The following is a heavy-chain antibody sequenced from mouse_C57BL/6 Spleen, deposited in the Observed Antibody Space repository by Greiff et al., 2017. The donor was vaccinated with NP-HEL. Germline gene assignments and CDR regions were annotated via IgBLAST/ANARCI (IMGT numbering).Heavy chain of an antibody. V-gene: IGHV3-1*01. CDR3: AMDDGYYAWFAY. CDR1: GYSITSGYD. Sequence: EVQLQQSGPGMVKPSQSLSLTCTVTGYSITSGYDWHWIRHFPGNKLEWMGYISYSGSTNYNPSLKSRISITHDTSKNHFFLKLNSVTTEDTATYYCAMDDGYYAWFAYWGQGTLVTVSA. CDR2: ISYSGST. D-gene: IGHD2-3*01. J-gene: IGHJ3*01.